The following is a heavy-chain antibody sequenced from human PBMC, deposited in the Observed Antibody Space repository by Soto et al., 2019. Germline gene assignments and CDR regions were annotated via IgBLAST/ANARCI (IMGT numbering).Heavy chain of an antibody. Sequence: GASVKVSCKASGYTFSSYYMNWVRQAPGQGLEWLGIINPSGGYTKYSQRFLGRVTITRDTSASTAYMELSSLRSEDTAVYYCARCERYYYDSSGYFGFDYWGQGTLVTVSS. CDR2: INPSGGYT. D-gene: IGHD3-22*01. V-gene: IGHV1-46*01. CDR3: ARCERYYYDSSGYFGFDY. CDR1: GYTFSSYY. J-gene: IGHJ4*02.